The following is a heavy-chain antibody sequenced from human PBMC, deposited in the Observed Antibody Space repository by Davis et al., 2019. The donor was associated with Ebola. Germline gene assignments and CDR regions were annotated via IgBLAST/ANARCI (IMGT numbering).Heavy chain of an antibody. V-gene: IGHV1-46*01. D-gene: IGHD6-19*01. J-gene: IGHJ4*02. CDR3: ARASFGYNSGWYADY. Sequence: AASVKVSCKASGYTFTSYYIHWVRLAPGQGLEWMGLINPTGPYTRYAQKFQGRVTMTRDTSTSTAYMELTSLRSEDTAVFYCARASFGYNSGWYADYWGPGSLVTVSS. CDR2: INPTGPYT. CDR1: GYTFTSYY.